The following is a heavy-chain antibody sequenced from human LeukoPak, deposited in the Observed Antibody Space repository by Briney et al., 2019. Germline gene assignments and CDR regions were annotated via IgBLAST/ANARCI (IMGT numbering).Heavy chain of an antibody. CDR1: GFTFSNYA. J-gene: IGHJ4*02. CDR2: ITGSGGNT. V-gene: IGHV3-23*01. Sequence: PGASLRLSCAASGFTFSNYAMSWVRQAPGKGLEWVSAITGSGGNTYYADSVKGRFTISRDNSKNTVFLQMNSLRAEDTAVYYFAKLGDYDVLTGYYVSDYWGQGTLVTVSS. CDR3: AKLGDYDVLTGYYVSDY. D-gene: IGHD3-9*01.